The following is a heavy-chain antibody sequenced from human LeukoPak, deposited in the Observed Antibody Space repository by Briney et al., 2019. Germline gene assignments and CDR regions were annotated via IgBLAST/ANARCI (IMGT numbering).Heavy chain of an antibody. J-gene: IGHJ4*02. V-gene: IGHV1-46*01. CDR3: AGAGYQSGYSGYGGGPFSPFHY. D-gene: IGHD5-12*01. Sequence: ASVKVSCKASGYTFTSYYMHWVRQAPGQGLEWMGIINPSGGSTSYAQKFQGRVTMTRDTSTSTVYMELSSLRSEDTAVYYCAGAGYQSGYSGYGGGPFSPFHYWGQGTLVTVPS. CDR2: INPSGGST. CDR1: GYTFTSYY.